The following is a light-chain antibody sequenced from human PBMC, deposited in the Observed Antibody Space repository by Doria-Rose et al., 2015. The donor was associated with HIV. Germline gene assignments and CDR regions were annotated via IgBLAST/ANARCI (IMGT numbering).Light chain of an antibody. V-gene: IGKV3-20*01. CDR2: DGS. Sequence: TQSPGTLSLSPGERATLSCRASQSFSSTYLAWYQQKPGQAPSLPIYDGSTRATGIPDRFSASGSGTDFTLTINRLEPEDFALYYCHQYGTSGTFGQGTKVEI. CDR1: QSFSSTY. CDR3: HQYGTSGT. J-gene: IGKJ1*01.